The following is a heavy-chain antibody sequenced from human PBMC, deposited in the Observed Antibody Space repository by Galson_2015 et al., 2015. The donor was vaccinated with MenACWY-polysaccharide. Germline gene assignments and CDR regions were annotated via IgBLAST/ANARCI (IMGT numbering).Heavy chain of an antibody. CDR1: GFTFSSYA. Sequence: SLRLSCAASGFTFSSYAMSWVRQAPGKGLEWVSAISGSGGSTYYADSVKGRFTISRDNSKNTLYLQMNSLRAEDTAVYYCAKVGNDYGDLQAGGQGTMVTVSS. CDR2: ISGSGGST. J-gene: IGHJ4*02. V-gene: IGHV3-23*01. CDR3: AKVGNDYGDLQA. D-gene: IGHD4-17*01.